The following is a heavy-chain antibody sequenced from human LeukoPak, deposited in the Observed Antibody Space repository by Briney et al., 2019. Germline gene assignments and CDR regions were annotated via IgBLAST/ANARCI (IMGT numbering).Heavy chain of an antibody. J-gene: IGHJ6*03. D-gene: IGHD3-22*01. CDR1: GGSI. CDR2: IYTSGST. Sequence: SETLSLTCTVSGGSISWIRQPAGKGLEWIGHIYTSGSTNYNPSLKSRVTMSVDTSKNQFSLKLSSVTAADTAVYYCARSSEGRYYYDSSGFSYYYYYMDVWGKGTTVTISS. V-gene: IGHV4-4*07. CDR3: ARSSEGRYYYDSSGFSYYYYYMDV.